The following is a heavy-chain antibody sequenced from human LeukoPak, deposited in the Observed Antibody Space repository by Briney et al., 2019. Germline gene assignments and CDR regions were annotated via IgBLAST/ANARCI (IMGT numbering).Heavy chain of an antibody. CDR3: ARIRVLRFLEWLDWFDP. CDR2: FNHSGST. Sequence: SETLSLTCAVYGGSFSGYYWSWIRQPPGKGLEWIGEFNHSGSTNYNPSLKSRVIISVDTSKNQFSLKLSSVTAADTAVYYCARIRVLRFLEWLDWFDPWGQGTLVTVSS. D-gene: IGHD3-3*01. J-gene: IGHJ5*02. CDR1: GGSFSGYY. V-gene: IGHV4-34*01.